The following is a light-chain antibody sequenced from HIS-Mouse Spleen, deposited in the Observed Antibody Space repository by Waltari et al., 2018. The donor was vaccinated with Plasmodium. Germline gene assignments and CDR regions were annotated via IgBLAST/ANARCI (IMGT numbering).Light chain of an antibody. V-gene: IGLV3-27*01. J-gene: IGLJ3*02. CDR1: VLAKKY. CDR3: YSAADNNLV. Sequence: SYELTQPSSVSVSPGQTARITCSGDVLAKKYARGFQQKPGQAPVLVIYNDSERPSGIPVRCSGSSSGTTVTLTISGAQVEDEADYYCYSAADNNLVFGGGTKLTVL. CDR2: NDS.